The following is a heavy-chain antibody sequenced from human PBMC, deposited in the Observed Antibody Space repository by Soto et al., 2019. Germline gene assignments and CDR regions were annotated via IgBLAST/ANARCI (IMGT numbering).Heavy chain of an antibody. CDR2: MNPNSGNT. CDR3: AIVAAAAGPYYFDY. Sequence: QVQLVQSGAEVKKPGASVKVSCKASGYTFTSYDINWVRQATGQGLEWMGWMNPNSGNTGYAQKFQGRVTMTRNTSISTAYMEMSSLRSEDTAVYYCAIVAAAAGPYYFDYWGHGTLVTVSS. CDR1: GYTFTSYD. J-gene: IGHJ4*01. V-gene: IGHV1-8*01. D-gene: IGHD6-13*01.